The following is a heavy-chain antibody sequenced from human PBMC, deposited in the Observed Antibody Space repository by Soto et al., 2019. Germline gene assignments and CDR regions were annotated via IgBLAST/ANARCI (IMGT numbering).Heavy chain of an antibody. V-gene: IGHV1-69*13. CDR1: GGNFSSNG. J-gene: IGHJ5*02. D-gene: IGHD4-4*01. CDR3: AGASDSTWYNWLDP. CDR2: IIPTFGTT. Sequence: ASVKVSCKAPGGNFSSNGIRWVRQAPGQGLELMGGIIPTFGTTNYAHKFRGRVTITADESTGTAYMELSSLRSDDTAVYYCAGASDSTWYNWLDPWGQGTLVTVSS.